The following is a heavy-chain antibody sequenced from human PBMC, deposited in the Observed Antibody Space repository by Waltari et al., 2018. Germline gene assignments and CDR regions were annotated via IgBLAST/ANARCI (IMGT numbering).Heavy chain of an antibody. CDR3: AGGYYESSGFSLYYFYHMDV. J-gene: IGHJ6*03. V-gene: IGHV1-69*14. Sequence: QVQLVQSGAEVKKPGSSVTVSCKASGGSFASYGISWVRQAPGQGLEWMGEIIPTVGTTNYAQKFQGRVTINADKSTSTAYMHLTSLRSEDAAVYYCAGGYYESSGFSLYYFYHMDVWGKGTTVTVSS. D-gene: IGHD3-22*01. CDR1: GGSFASYG. CDR2: IIPTVGTT.